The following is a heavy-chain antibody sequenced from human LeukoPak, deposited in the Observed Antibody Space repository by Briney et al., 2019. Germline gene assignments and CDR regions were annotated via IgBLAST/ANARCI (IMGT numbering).Heavy chain of an antibody. V-gene: IGHV4-34*01. CDR2: INHSGST. D-gene: IGHD3-10*01. J-gene: IGHJ5*02. CDR3: ARAPAWFGELFPRGHNWFDP. CDR1: GGSFSGYY. Sequence: SETLSLTCAAYGGSFSGYYWSWIRQPPGKGLEWIGEINHSGSTNYNPSLKGRVTISVDTSKNQFSLKLSSVTAADTAVYYCARAPAWFGELFPRGHNWFDPWGQGTLVTVSS.